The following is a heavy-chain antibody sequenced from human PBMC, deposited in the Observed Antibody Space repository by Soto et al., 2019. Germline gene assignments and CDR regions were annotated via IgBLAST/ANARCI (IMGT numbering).Heavy chain of an antibody. CDR3: ARRV. V-gene: IGHV3-23*01. Sequence: EVQVSESGGGLVQPGGSLRLSCATSGFTFSNYPMSWVRQAPGKGLEWVSGISAGGDTTYYADSVKGRFTIFRDNSKNSVSLLMNSLRVEDTAVYYCARRVWGQGTLVTVSS. CDR2: ISAGGDTT. J-gene: IGHJ4*02. CDR1: GFTFSNYP.